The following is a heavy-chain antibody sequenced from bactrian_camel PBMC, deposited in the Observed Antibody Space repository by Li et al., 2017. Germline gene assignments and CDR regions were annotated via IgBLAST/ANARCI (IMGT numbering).Heavy chain of an antibody. Sequence: VQLVESGGGLVQPGGSLNLSCAASGFTFSQYAMSWVRQAPGKEREGVAAIDSDGSTSYAESVKGRFTISRDNAKNTLYLQMNSLKPEDTGMYYCAADYDRATMATIWWDREYEYDYWGQGTQVTVS. CDR1: GFTFSQYA. V-gene: IGHV3S42*01. CDR2: IDSDGST. J-gene: IGHJ4*01. D-gene: IGHD4*01. CDR3: AADYDRATMATIWWDREYEYDY.